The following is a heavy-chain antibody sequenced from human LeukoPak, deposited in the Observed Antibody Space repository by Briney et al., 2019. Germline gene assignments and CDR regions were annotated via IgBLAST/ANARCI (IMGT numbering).Heavy chain of an antibody. CDR3: AQVGRDGYNSHPG. D-gene: IGHD5-24*01. V-gene: IGHV1-69*13. CDR1: GGTFSNYA. CDR2: IIPTFGSA. J-gene: IGHJ4*02. Sequence: SVMVSCKASGGTFSNYAISWVRRAPGQGLEWMGGIIPTFGSAKYAQKFQGRVTITADESTRTGYMELSSLRSEDTAVYYCAQVGRDGYNSHPGWGQGTLVTVSS.